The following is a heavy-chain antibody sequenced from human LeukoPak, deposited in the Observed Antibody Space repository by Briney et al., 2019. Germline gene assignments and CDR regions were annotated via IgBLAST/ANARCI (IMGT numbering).Heavy chain of an antibody. CDR1: GFTFSNYG. V-gene: IGHV3-23*01. D-gene: IGHD2-8*01. CDR2: ISGSGGST. Sequence: GGSLRLSCAASGFTFSNYGMSWVRQAPGKGLEWVSAISGSGGSTYYADSLKGRFRISRDSSKNILYLQMNSLRAEDTAVYYCAKDRCSNGIGCYYYYMDVWGKGTTVTISS. J-gene: IGHJ6*03. CDR3: AKDRCSNGIGCYYYYMDV.